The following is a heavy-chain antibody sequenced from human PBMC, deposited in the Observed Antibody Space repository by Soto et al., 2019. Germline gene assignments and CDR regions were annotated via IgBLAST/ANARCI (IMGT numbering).Heavy chain of an antibody. V-gene: IGHV3-23*01. J-gene: IGHJ6*02. CDR3: PKETGYSNGFLPNALDV. Sequence: GGSLRLSCVGSGFMFNKYAMNWVRQAPGKGLEWVSIISDSGESTHYADSVKGRFAISRDNSKNTLFLEMNSLRAEDTAIYFCPKETGYSNGFLPNALDVWGPGTTVTVSS. CDR1: GFMFNKYA. D-gene: IGHD5-18*01. CDR2: ISDSGEST.